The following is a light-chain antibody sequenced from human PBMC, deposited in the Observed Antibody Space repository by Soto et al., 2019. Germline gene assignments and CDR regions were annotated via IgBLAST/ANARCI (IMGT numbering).Light chain of an antibody. V-gene: IGKV1-39*01. Sequence: DIQMTQSPSSLSASLGARIAITCRSSQTINNYLNWYQQKPGKAPKLLIYAASILQSGVPSRFSGSGSGTDFTLTISSLQPEDFATYYCQQSYSAPLYTFGQGTKLEIK. CDR3: QQSYSAPLYT. CDR1: QTINNY. CDR2: AAS. J-gene: IGKJ2*01.